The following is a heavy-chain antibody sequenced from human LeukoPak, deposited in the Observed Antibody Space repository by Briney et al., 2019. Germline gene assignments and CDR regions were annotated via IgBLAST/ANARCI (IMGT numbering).Heavy chain of an antibody. CDR1: GFTFDDYA. Sequence: GGSLRLSCAASGFTFDDYAMHWVRQAPGKGLEWVSGISWNSGSIGYADSVKGRFTISRDNAKNSLYLQMNSPRAEDTALYYCAKDTIEYSSLEYGMDVWGQGTTVTVSS. CDR3: AKDTIEYSSLEYGMDV. D-gene: IGHD6-6*01. CDR2: ISWNSGSI. V-gene: IGHV3-9*01. J-gene: IGHJ6*02.